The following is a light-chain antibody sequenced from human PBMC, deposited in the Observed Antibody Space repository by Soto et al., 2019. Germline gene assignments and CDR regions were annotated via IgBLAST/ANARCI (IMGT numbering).Light chain of an antibody. CDR3: QTWDTGARVV. J-gene: IGLJ2*01. V-gene: IGLV4-69*01. CDR1: SGHSSYA. Sequence: QPVLTQSPSASASLGASVKLTCTLSSGHSSYAIAWHQQQPEKGPRYLIKLSSDGSHSKGDGTPDRFAGSSSGAARYLTIARLHSEDDADYYCQTWDTGARVVFGGGTKLTVL. CDR2: LSSDGSH.